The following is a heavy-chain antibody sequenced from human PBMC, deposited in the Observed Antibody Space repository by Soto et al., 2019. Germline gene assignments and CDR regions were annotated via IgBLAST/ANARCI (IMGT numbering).Heavy chain of an antibody. J-gene: IGHJ4*02. Sequence: HPGGSLRLSCATSGFTFSSNGMSWVRQAPGKGLDWVSGISGTGHKTYYADSVKGRFTISRDNSKNTLFLQMNSLRVEDTAVSYSAKNGLRDSPPAIDSWGQGTLVTVSS. CDR1: GFTFSSNG. D-gene: IGHD2-2*01. V-gene: IGHV3-23*01. CDR2: ISGTGHKT. CDR3: AKNGLRDSPPAIDS.